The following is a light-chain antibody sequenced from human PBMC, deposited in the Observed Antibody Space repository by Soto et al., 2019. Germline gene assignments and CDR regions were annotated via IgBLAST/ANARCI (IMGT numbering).Light chain of an antibody. Sequence: QSALAQPPSAAGSPGQSVSISCTGSSSNVGGYNYVSWYQQHPGKAPRLIIYEVDKRPSGVPDRFSGSKAGSTAYLTVSGLQADDEADYYCGPYAGRNTKVFGPGTKVTVL. CDR1: SSNVGGYNY. J-gene: IGLJ1*01. CDR2: EVD. V-gene: IGLV2-8*01. CDR3: GPYAGRNTKV.